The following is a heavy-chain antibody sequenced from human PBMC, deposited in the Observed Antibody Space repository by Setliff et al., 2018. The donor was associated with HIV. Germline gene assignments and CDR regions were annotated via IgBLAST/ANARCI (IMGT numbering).Heavy chain of an antibody. CDR1: GGSISSGGYY. J-gene: IGHJ4*02. D-gene: IGHD7-27*01. CDR3: ARQPSWGSIPFDY. Sequence: SETLSLTCTVSGGSISSGGYYWSWIRQHPGKGLEWIGYIYYSGTTYYNPSLKSRVFISVDTSKNQFSLKLSSVTAADTAVYYCARQPSWGSIPFDYWGQGTLVTVSS. V-gene: IGHV4-31*03. CDR2: IYYSGTT.